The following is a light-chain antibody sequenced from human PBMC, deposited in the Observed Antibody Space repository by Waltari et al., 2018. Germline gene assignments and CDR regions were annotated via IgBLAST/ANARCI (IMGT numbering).Light chain of an antibody. Sequence: QSALTQPASVSGSPGQSITISCTGTSSDVGSYNSVSWYQDHPGQGPKAIIYDVSDRPSGVSPHFSGSRSGNTASLTISGLQAEYEADYYCSSQSTNGVVLFGGRTKVTVL. J-gene: IGLJ3*02. CDR3: SSQSTNGVVL. CDR2: DVS. V-gene: IGLV2-14*03. CDR1: SSDVGSYNS.